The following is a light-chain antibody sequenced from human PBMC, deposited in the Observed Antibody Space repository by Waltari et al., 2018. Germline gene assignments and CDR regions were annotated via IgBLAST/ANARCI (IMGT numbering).Light chain of an antibody. CDR3: CSYGGRYV. CDR2: HVT. V-gene: IGLV2-11*01. CDR1: SSNY. Sequence: QSDLTQPRSVSGSPGQSVTISVTGTSSNYVSWYQQPPGKTPQLMIFHVTRRPPGVPDRFSGSKSGNTASLTISGLQAEDEADYYCCSYGGRYVFGTATKVTVL. J-gene: IGLJ1*01.